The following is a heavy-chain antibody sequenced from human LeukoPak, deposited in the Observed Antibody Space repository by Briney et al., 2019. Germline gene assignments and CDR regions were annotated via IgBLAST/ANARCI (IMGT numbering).Heavy chain of an antibody. CDR3: ARPSGATASALDR. Sequence: PGGSLRLSCAASGFIFSSYGMHWVRQAPGKGLEWVAVIWYDGSNKYYADSVKGRFTISRDNSKNTLYLQMNSLRAEDTAVYYCARPSGATASALDRWGQGTLVTVSS. J-gene: IGHJ4*02. D-gene: IGHD1-26*01. V-gene: IGHV3-33*01. CDR1: GFIFSSYG. CDR2: IWYDGSNK.